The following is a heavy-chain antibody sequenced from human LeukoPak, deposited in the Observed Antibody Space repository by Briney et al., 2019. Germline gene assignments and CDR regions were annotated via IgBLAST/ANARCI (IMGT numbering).Heavy chain of an antibody. Sequence: PGGSLRLSCAASGFTFSDYYMSWIRQAPGKGLEWVSYISSSGSTIYYADSVKGRFTISRDNAKNSLYLQMNSLRAEDTAVYYCARVLTSGYYYDSSSDYWGQGTLVTVSS. D-gene: IGHD3-22*01. CDR1: GFTFSDYY. J-gene: IGHJ4*02. CDR3: ARVLTSGYYYDSSSDY. V-gene: IGHV3-11*04. CDR2: ISSSGSTI.